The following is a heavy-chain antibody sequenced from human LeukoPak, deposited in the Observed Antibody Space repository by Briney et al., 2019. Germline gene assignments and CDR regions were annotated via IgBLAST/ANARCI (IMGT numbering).Heavy chain of an antibody. CDR2: IWNSGST. Sequence: SETLSLTCSVSGDSICSRTYYWTWIRQHPEKGLEWIGYIWNSGSTNYNPALKSRVSMSVDTSKNQFSLKLTSVTAADTAVYYCARGGKATVVTMWGQGILVTVSS. D-gene: IGHD4-23*01. CDR3: ARGGKATVVTM. J-gene: IGHJ4*02. CDR1: GDSICSRTYY. V-gene: IGHV4-31*03.